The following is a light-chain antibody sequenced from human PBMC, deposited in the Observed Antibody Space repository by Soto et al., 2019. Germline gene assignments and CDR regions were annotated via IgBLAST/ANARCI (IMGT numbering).Light chain of an antibody. J-gene: IGLJ1*01. Sequence: QSVLTQPASGSGSAGQSITISCTGTSSYVGLYEYVSWYQQNPGKAPQLMIYAVSNRPSGVSNRFSASNSGNTAYLFISGLQAEDEADYYCSSYTSDSSYVFGSGTKVTVL. CDR2: AVS. CDR3: SSYTSDSSYV. V-gene: IGLV2-14*01. CDR1: SSYVGLYEY.